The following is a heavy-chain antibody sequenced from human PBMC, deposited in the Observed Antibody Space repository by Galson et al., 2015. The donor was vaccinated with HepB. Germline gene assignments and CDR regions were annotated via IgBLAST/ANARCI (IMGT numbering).Heavy chain of an antibody. D-gene: IGHD3-16*01. CDR2: INADNGNT. J-gene: IGHJ5*02. CDR3: TRRIGSSVVWWFDP. V-gene: IGHV1-3*01. Sequence: SVKVSCKASGYTFTSHIIHWVRQAPGQRLEWMGWINADNGNTKYSQKFQGRVTISRDSSASTAYIQLSSLRSEDTAVYYCTRRIGSSVVWWFDPWGPGTLVTVSS. CDR1: GYTFTSHI.